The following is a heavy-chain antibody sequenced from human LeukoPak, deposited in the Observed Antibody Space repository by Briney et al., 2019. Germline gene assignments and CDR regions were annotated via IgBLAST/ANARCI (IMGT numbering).Heavy chain of an antibody. CDR2: IYYSGST. D-gene: IGHD2-8*01. Sequence: SETLTLTCTASWGTINSYYWSWIRQPPGKGLEWIGYIYYSGSTNYNPSLKSRVTISVDTSNNQFSLKLSSVTAADTAVYYCARPRGGSLYLLFACWSQGTLVTVSS. V-gene: IGHV4-59*08. CDR1: WGTINSYY. J-gene: IGHJ4*02. CDR3: ARPRGGSLYLLFAC.